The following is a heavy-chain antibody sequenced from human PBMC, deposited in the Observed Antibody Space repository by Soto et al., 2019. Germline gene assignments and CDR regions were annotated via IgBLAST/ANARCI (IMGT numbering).Heavy chain of an antibody. CDR3: ARDGGNICSGGSCYFQAPDY. V-gene: IGHV3-23*01. CDR1: GFTFSNYA. Sequence: XGSLRLSCSAAGFTFSNYAMSWVRQAPGKGLEWVASISGSGRSTNYADSVKGRFTISRDNSKNTLAVQMSSLRAEDTAVYYCARDGGNICSGGSCYFQAPDYWGQGTLVTVSS. D-gene: IGHD2-15*01. J-gene: IGHJ4*02. CDR2: ISGSGRST.